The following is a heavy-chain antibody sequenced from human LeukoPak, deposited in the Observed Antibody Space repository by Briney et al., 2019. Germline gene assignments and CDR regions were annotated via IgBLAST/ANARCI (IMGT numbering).Heavy chain of an antibody. D-gene: IGHD3-22*01. CDR2: ITNSGNSK. Sequence: GGSLRLSCAASEFTFSSYSMNWVRQAPGKGLEWVSYITNSGNSKSYADSVKGRFTISRDNSKNTLYVQVNSLGTEDTAAYYCAKGSYYDSSGSFYFDYWGQGTLVTVSS. CDR1: EFTFSSYS. J-gene: IGHJ4*02. V-gene: IGHV3-48*01. CDR3: AKGSYYDSSGSFYFDY.